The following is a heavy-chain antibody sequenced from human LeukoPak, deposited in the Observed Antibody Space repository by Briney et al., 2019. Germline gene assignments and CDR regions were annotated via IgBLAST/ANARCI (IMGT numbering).Heavy chain of an antibody. CDR2: ISYDGSNK. Sequence: GGSLRLSCAASGLTFSSYGMHWVRQAPGKGLEWVAVISYDGSNKYYADSVKGRFTISRDNSKNTLYLQMNSLRAEDTAVYYCAKSWIAAAGWAFDYWGQGTLVTVSS. CDR3: AKSWIAAAGWAFDY. J-gene: IGHJ4*02. D-gene: IGHD6-13*01. V-gene: IGHV3-30*18. CDR1: GLTFSSYG.